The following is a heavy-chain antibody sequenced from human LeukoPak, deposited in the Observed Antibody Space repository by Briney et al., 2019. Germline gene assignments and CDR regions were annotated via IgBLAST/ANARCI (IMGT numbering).Heavy chain of an antibody. D-gene: IGHD3-3*01. V-gene: IGHV3-23*01. Sequence: GGSLRLSCAASGSTFSSYAMGWVRQAPGKGLEWVSAISGSGGSTYYADSVKGRFTISRDNSKNTLYLQMNSLRAEDTAVYYCAKANTYYDFWSGPGTDYWGQGTLVTVSS. CDR3: AKANTYYDFWSGPGTDY. CDR1: GSTFSSYA. CDR2: ISGSGGST. J-gene: IGHJ4*02.